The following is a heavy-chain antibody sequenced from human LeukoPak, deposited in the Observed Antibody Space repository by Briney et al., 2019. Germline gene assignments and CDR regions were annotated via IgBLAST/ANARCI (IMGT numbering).Heavy chain of an antibody. V-gene: IGHV4-39*01. CDR2: IYYSGST. CDR3: ARGEDGDYYFQH. Sequence: SETLSLTCTVSGGSISTSSYYWGWIRQPPGKGLEWIGSIYYSGSTYYNPSLKSRVTISVDMSKNQFSLKLSSVTAADTAVYYCARGEDGDYYFQHWGQGTLVTVSS. J-gene: IGHJ1*01. D-gene: IGHD4-17*01. CDR1: GGSISTSSYY.